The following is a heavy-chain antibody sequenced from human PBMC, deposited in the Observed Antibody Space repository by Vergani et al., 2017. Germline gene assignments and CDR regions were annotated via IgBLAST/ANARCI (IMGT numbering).Heavy chain of an antibody. J-gene: IGHJ6*03. V-gene: IGHV1-18*01. CDR1: GYTFTSYG. CDR3: AGDLWVGELDGYYYYYMDV. CDR2: ISAYNGNT. Sequence: QVQLVQSGAEVKKPGASVKVSCKASGYTFTSYGISWVRQAPGQGLEWMGWISAYNGNTNYAQKLQGRVTMTTDTSTRTAYMELRSLRSDDAAVYYCAGDLWVGELDGYYYYYMDVWGKGTTVTVSS. D-gene: IGHD3-10*01.